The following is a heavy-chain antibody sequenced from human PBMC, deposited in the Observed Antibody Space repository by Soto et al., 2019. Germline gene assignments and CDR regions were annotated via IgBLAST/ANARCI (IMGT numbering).Heavy chain of an antibody. Sequence: QLQLQESGPGLVKPSETLSLTCTVSGVSISSSGYYWGWIRQPPGKGLEWIGSIYYSGSTYYNPCRRSGVTRSADASRNPFSLKLSCENAAATAVDLCARQSAADAIMNYFCYDGMDVWGQGTTVTVSS. D-gene: IGHD2-2*01. CDR3: ARQSAADAIMNYFCYDGMDV. J-gene: IGHJ6*01. V-gene: IGHV4-39*01. CDR2: IYYSGST. CDR1: GVSISSSGYY.